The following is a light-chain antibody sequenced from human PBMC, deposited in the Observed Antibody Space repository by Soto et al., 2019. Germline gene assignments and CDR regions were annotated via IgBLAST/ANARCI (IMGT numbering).Light chain of an antibody. V-gene: IGKV3-15*01. Sequence: EIVMTQSPATLSVSPGERASLSCRASQSANRNLAWYQQKPGQAPRLLIFGPSTRATGVPGRFSGSGSGTEFTLTISSLQSEDFAVYYCQQYNNWPQTFGQGTKVDIK. CDR2: GPS. CDR3: QQYNNWPQT. J-gene: IGKJ1*01. CDR1: QSANRN.